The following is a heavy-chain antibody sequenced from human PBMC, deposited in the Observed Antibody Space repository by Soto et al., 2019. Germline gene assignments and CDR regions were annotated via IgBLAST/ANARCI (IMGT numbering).Heavy chain of an antibody. D-gene: IGHD3-22*01. CDR3: ARRGGPEFYDSSGYPHRGYYYYYGMDV. Sequence: GESLKISCKGSGYSFTSYWISWVRQMPGKGLEWMGRIDPSDSYTNYSPSFQGHVTISADKSISTAYLQWSSLKASDTAMYYCARRGGPEFYDSSGYPHRGYYYYYGMDVWGQGTTVTVSS. V-gene: IGHV5-10-1*01. J-gene: IGHJ6*02. CDR1: GYSFTSYW. CDR2: IDPSDSYT.